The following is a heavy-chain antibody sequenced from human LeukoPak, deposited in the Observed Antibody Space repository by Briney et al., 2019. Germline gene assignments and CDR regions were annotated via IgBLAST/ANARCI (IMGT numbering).Heavy chain of an antibody. CDR1: GGSIRSYY. D-gene: IGHD1-14*01. V-gene: IGHV4-59*01. CDR3: ARVYNNWFDP. Sequence: SETLSLTCTVSGGSIRSYYWSWIRQPPGKGLEWIGYIYYSGSTNYNPSLKSRVTISVDTSKNQFSLKLSSVTAADTAVYYCARVYNNWFDPWGQGTLVTVSS. J-gene: IGHJ5*02. CDR2: IYYSGST.